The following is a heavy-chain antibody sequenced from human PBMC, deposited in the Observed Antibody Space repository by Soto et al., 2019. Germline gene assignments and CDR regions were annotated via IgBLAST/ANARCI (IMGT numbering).Heavy chain of an antibody. CDR3: ARGAVAAGTLCMDV. J-gene: IGHJ6*02. CDR1: GCTFSSYS. Sequence: GGSLRLSCAASGCTFSSYSVNWVRQAPGKGLEWVSYISSSSSTIYYADSVKGRFTISRDNAKNSLYLQMNSLRDEDTAVYYCARGAVAAGTLCMDVWGQGTTVTVSS. CDR2: ISSSSSTI. V-gene: IGHV3-48*02. D-gene: IGHD6-13*01.